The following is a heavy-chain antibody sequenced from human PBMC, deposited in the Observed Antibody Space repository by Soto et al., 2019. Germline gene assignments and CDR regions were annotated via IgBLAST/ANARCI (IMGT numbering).Heavy chain of an antibody. CDR1: GFTFSSYT. CDR3: ARDLESPTYYYYMDV. J-gene: IGHJ6*03. D-gene: IGHD1-1*01. V-gene: IGHV3-48*01. CDR2: ISSSSSTI. Sequence: GGSLRLSCAASGFTFSSYTMNWVRQAPGKGLEWVSYISSSSSTIYYADSVKGRFTISRDNAKNSLYLQMNSLRAEDMAVYYCARDLESPTYYYYMDVWGKGTTVTVSS.